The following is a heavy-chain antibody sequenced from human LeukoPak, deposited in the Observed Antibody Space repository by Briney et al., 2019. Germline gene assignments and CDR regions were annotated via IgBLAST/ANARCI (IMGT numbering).Heavy chain of an antibody. D-gene: IGHD3-16*01. CDR3: ARAPARRAYAFDY. CDR2: VSSSGSP. CDR1: GFSIATTTINYY. V-gene: IGHV4-39*01. Sequence: SETLSLTCSVSGFSIATTTINYYWGWIRQPPGKGLEWFGTVSSSGSPFYTPSLRGRVSISLDTSTNQISLQLTSVTATDTATYFCARAPARRAYAFDYWGQGSLATVSS. J-gene: IGHJ4*02.